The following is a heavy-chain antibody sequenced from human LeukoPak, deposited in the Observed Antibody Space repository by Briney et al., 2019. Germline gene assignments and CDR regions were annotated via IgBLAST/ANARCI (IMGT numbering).Heavy chain of an antibody. V-gene: IGHV1-18*01. CDR3: ARDNYYDSSGYYDY. CDR1: GYTFTSYG. J-gene: IGHJ4*02. CDR2: ISAYNGNT. D-gene: IGHD3-22*01. Sequence: ASVKVSCKASGYTFTSYGISWVRQAPGQGLEWMGWISAYNGNTNYAQKLQGRVTMTTDTSTSTAYMELRSLRSDDTAVYYCARDNYYDSSGYYDYWGQGTLVTVSS.